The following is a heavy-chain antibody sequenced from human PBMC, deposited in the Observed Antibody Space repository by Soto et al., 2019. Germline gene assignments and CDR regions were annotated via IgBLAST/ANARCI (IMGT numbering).Heavy chain of an antibody. CDR1: GFTFSSYW. J-gene: IGHJ4*02. CDR2: IKQDGSEK. Sequence: GGSLRLSCAASGFTFSSYWMSWVRQAPGKGLEWVANIKQDGSEKYYVDSVKGRFTISRDNAKNSLYLQMNSLRAEDTAVYYCARPKDCSSTSCPDYFDYWGQGTLVTVSS. V-gene: IGHV3-7*01. D-gene: IGHD2-2*01. CDR3: ARPKDCSSTSCPDYFDY.